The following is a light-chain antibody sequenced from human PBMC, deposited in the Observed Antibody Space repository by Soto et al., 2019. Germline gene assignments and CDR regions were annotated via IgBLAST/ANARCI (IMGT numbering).Light chain of an antibody. Sequence: DIQMTQSPSSLSASVGDRVTITCRASQSISFYLNWYQQKPGNAPKVLIYAASNLQTGVPSRFSGSGSGTDYTLTISSLQPEDFATYYCQQSYRTPTFGQGTRLEIK. CDR3: QQSYRTPT. CDR1: QSISFY. CDR2: AAS. V-gene: IGKV1-39*01. J-gene: IGKJ5*01.